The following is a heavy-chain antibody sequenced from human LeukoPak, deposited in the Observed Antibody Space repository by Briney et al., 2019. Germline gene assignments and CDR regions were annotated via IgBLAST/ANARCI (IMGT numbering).Heavy chain of an antibody. CDR1: GGSISSGSYY. CDR3: ARDRTVVTPQVYYYYYMDV. Sequence: KPSETLSLTCTVSGGSISSGSYYWSWIRQPAGKGLEWIGRIYTSGSTNYNPSLKSRVTISVDTSKNQFSLKLSSVTAADTAVYYCARDRTVVTPQVYYYYYMDVWGKGTTVTVSS. J-gene: IGHJ6*03. D-gene: IGHD4-23*01. V-gene: IGHV4-61*02. CDR2: IYTSGST.